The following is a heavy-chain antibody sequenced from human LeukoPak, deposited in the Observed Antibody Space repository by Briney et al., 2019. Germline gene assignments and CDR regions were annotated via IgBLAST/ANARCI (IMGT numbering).Heavy chain of an antibody. J-gene: IGHJ4*02. CDR3: ARDQHKFDY. CDR2: ISTYNGNT. V-gene: IGHV1-18*01. CDR1: GYIFTNFD. Sequence: ASVKVSCEASGYIFTNFDITWVRQAPGQGLEWMGWISTYNGNTDYAQKLQGRVTMTTDTSTSTAYMELRSLTSDDTAMYYCARDQHKFDYWGQGTLVTVSS.